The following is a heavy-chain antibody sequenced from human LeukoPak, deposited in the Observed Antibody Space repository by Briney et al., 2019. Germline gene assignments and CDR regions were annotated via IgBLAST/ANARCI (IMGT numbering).Heavy chain of an antibody. Sequence: SETLSLTCAVYGGSFSGYYWSWIRQPPGKGLEWIGEINHSGSTNYNPSLKSRVTISVDTSKNQFSLKLSSVTAADTAVYYCVRGPYGSGIANWFDPWGQGTLVIVSS. D-gene: IGHD3-10*01. V-gene: IGHV4-34*01. CDR1: GGSFSGYY. CDR3: VRGPYGSGIANWFDP. J-gene: IGHJ5*02. CDR2: INHSGST.